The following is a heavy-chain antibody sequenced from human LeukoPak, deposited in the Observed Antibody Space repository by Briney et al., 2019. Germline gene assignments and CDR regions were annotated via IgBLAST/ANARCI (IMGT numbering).Heavy chain of an antibody. Sequence: GSLRLSCAGSGFTFNSYAMSWVRQTPGRGLEWVSGISGSGGSTYYADSVTGRFTISRDNSKNTLYLQMDSLRAEDTAVYYCAKGITMIVVVTEYFQHWGQGTLVTVSS. CDR1: GFTFNSYA. CDR2: ISGSGGST. V-gene: IGHV3-23*01. J-gene: IGHJ1*01. CDR3: AKGITMIVVVTEYFQH. D-gene: IGHD3-22*01.